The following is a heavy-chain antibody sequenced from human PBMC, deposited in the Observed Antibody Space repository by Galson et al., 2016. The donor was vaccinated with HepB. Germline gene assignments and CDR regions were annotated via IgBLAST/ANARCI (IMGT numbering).Heavy chain of an antibody. J-gene: IGHJ6*02. D-gene: IGHD1-14*01. Sequence: CAISGDSVSSKTSAWNWIRQSPSRGLEWLGRTYYRSKWYFDYAESLKGRITINPDTSKNQFSLHLNSVTPGDTAIYFCARVYGINNNNDMEVWGQGTTVTFAS. CDR1: GDSVSSKTSA. CDR3: ARVYGINNNNDMEV. V-gene: IGHV6-1*01. CDR2: TYYRSKWYF.